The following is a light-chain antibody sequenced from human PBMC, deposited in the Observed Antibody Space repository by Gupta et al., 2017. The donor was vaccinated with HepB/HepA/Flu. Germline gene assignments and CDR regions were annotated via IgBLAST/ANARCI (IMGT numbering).Light chain of an antibody. CDR2: NTN. CDR1: SVSVSTDYY. CDR3: DQDVSSGSV. Sequence: QTVVTQEPSFSVSPGGTVTLTCGLNSVSVSTDYYPSWYPQTPGQTPRSLIYNTNTRPSGVPDRFYGATPGTKATITIPGAEAEDEYYYYWDQDVSSGSVFGGGTKLTVL. V-gene: IGLV8-61*01. J-gene: IGLJ2*01.